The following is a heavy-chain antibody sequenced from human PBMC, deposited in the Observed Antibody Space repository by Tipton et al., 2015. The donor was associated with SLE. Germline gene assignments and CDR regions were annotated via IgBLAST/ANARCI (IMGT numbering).Heavy chain of an antibody. CDR2: ISPSVST. V-gene: IGHV4-34*01. CDR1: GESFSGYY. Sequence: TLSLTCAVYGESFSGYYWSWIRQPPGKGLEWIGEISPSVSTNYNPSLKSRVTISADTSKNHLSLKLTSVTAADTAVYYCARRTEAWEQRAFDIWGQGTMVTVSS. J-gene: IGHJ3*02. CDR3: ARRTEAWEQRAFDI. D-gene: IGHD1-26*01.